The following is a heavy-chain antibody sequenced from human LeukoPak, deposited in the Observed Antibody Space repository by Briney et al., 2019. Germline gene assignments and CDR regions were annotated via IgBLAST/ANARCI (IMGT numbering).Heavy chain of an antibody. Sequence: GGSLRLSCAASGFSFSSYAIHWVRQAPGKGLEWVAVISYDGSNKYYADSVKGRFTLFRDNAKNSLYLQMNSLSAKDTALYYCAKYLSGWYGDPYYFDYWGQGTLVTVSS. V-gene: IGHV3-30*04. D-gene: IGHD6-19*01. CDR3: AKYLSGWYGDPYYFDY. CDR1: GFSFSSYA. CDR2: ISYDGSNK. J-gene: IGHJ4*02.